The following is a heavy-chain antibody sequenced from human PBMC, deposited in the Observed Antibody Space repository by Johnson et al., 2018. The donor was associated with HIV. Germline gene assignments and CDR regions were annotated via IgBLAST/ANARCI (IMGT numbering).Heavy chain of an antibody. D-gene: IGHD3-16*01. CDR2: IKQDGREK. CDR1: GFTFSNYA. J-gene: IGHJ3*02. V-gene: IGHV3-7*03. Sequence: VQLVESGGGLVQPGRSVRLSCAASGFTFSNYAMHWVRQAPGKGLEWVAKIKQDGREKYYVDSVEGRLTISRDNAKNSLYLQMNRLRDEDTAMYYCARGRGALDIWGQGTMVTVSS. CDR3: ARGRGALDI.